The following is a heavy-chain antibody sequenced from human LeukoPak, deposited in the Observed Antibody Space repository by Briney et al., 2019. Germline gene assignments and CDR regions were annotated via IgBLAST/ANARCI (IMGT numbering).Heavy chain of an antibody. CDR3: ARDPQLIVVVDGGSWAFDY. J-gene: IGHJ4*02. CDR2: ISSSSSYI. V-gene: IGHV3-21*01. Sequence: GGSLRLSCAASGFTVSSNYMSWVRQAPGKGLEWVSSISSSSSYIYYADSVKGRFTISRDNAKNSLYLQMNSLRAEDTAVYYCARDPQLIVVVDGGSWAFDYWGQGTLVTVSS. CDR1: GFTVSSNY. D-gene: IGHD3-22*01.